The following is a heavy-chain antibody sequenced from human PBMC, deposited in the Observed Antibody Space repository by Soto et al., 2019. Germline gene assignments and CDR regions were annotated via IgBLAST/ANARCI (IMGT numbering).Heavy chain of an antibody. Sequence: EVQLVESGGGLVKPGGSLRLFCAASGFTFSSYSMNWVRQAPGKGLEWVSSISSSSSYIYYADSVKGRFTISRDNAKNSLYLHMNSLSAEDTAVYYCASDFGRGDYVVGGGDYWGQGTLVTVSS. CDR3: ASDFGRGDYVVGGGDY. CDR1: GFTFSSYS. V-gene: IGHV3-21*01. J-gene: IGHJ4*02. D-gene: IGHD4-17*01. CDR2: ISSSSSYI.